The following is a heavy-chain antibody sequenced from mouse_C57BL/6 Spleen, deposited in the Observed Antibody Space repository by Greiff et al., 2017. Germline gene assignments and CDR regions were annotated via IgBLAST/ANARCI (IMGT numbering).Heavy chain of an antibody. CDR3: ARDSAIYYGNYEGGMDY. CDR1: GFTFSDYY. D-gene: IGHD2-1*01. V-gene: IGHV5-16*01. CDR2: INYDGSST. Sequence: EVKLQESEGGLVQPGSSMKLSCTASGFTFSDYYMAWVRQVPEKGLEWVANINYDGSSTYYLDSLKSRFIISRDNAKNILYLQMSRLKSEYTATYYCARDSAIYYGNYEGGMDYWGQGTSVTVSS. J-gene: IGHJ4*01.